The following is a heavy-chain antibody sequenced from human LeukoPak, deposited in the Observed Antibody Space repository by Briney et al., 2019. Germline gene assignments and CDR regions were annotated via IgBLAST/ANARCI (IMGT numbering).Heavy chain of an antibody. Sequence: SETLSLTCTISGGFISSSSYYWSWIRQPAGKGLEWIGRIYTSGSTNYNPSLKSRVTMSVDTSKNQFSLKLSSVTAADTAVYYCARELRGARYYYYMDVWGKGTTVTVSS. CDR1: GGFISSSSYY. CDR3: ARELRGARYYYYMDV. J-gene: IGHJ6*03. D-gene: IGHD4/OR15-4a*01. CDR2: IYTSGST. V-gene: IGHV4-61*02.